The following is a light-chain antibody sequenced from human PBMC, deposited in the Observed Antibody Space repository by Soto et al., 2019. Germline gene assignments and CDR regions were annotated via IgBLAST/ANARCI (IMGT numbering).Light chain of an antibody. CDR3: QQYGSSGT. CDR2: GAS. CDR1: QSVSNNY. Sequence: EFVLTQSPGTLSLSPGESATLXXRASQSVSNNYLAWYQQKPGQAPRXLIYGASNRATGIPDRFSGSGSGTDFTLTISRLEPEDFAVYYCQQYGSSGTFGQGTKVEIK. J-gene: IGKJ1*01. V-gene: IGKV3-20*01.